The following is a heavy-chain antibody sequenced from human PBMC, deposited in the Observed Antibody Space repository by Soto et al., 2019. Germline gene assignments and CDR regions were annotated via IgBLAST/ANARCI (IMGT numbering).Heavy chain of an antibody. CDR2: IYYAGST. CDR3: ARSPLSYDYVRQTWREVGDSFDV. D-gene: IGHD3-10*02. Sequence: QVQLQESGPGLVKSSQTLSLTCSVSGGSISRSVYYWTWLRQHPGKGLEWIGHIYYAGSTYSNPSIKCRFSMSLETSKYQFSLKLTSVTAADTAIYYCARSPLSYDYVRQTWREVGDSFDVWGRGTSVTVSS. J-gene: IGHJ3*01. V-gene: IGHV4-31*03. CDR1: GGSISRSVYY.